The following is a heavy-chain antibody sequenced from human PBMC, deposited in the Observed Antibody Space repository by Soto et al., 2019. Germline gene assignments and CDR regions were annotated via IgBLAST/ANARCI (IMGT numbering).Heavy chain of an antibody. J-gene: IGHJ4*02. CDR2: IVVGSGNT. V-gene: IGHV1-58*01. Sequence: SVKVSCKASGFTFTSSTVQWVRQARGQRLEWIGWIVVGSGNTNYAQKFQERVTITRDMSTSTAYMELSSLRSEDTAVYYCAAEPAMTTVFVGGYWGQGTLVTVSS. D-gene: IGHD4-17*01. CDR3: AAEPAMTTVFVGGY. CDR1: GFTFTSST.